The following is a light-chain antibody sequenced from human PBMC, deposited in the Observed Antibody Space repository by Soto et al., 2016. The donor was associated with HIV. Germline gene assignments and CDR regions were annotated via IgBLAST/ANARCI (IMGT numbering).Light chain of an antibody. Sequence: SYDLTQPPSVSVSPGQTASITCSGDKLGEKYACWYQQRPGQSPVLVIYQDSKRPSGIPERFSGSNSGNTATLTISGAQAMDEADYYCQAWDTNTVAFGEGTKLTVL. CDR2: QDS. CDR1: KLGEKY. CDR3: QAWDTNTVA. J-gene: IGLJ2*01. V-gene: IGLV3-1*01.